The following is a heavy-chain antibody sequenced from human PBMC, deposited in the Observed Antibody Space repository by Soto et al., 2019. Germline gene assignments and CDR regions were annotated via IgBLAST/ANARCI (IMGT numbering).Heavy chain of an antibody. CDR1: DFAFGSHT. Sequence: GGSLRLSCAASDFAFGSHTMAWVRQAPGKGLEWVSAISGSGGSTYYADSVKGRFTISRDNSINTLYLQMNSLRTEDAAVYYCAHPRGYGVFDAYDIWGQGAMVTVSS. CDR2: ISGSGGST. V-gene: IGHV3-23*01. D-gene: IGHD4-17*01. CDR3: AHPRGYGVFDAYDI. J-gene: IGHJ3*02.